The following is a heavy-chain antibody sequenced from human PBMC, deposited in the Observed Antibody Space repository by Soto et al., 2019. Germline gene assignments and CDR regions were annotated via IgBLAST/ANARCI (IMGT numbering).Heavy chain of an antibody. D-gene: IGHD2-8*02. CDR1: GFTFTSYA. J-gene: IGHJ4*02. V-gene: IGHV3-23*01. Sequence: EVQLLESGGDLVQPGGSLRLSCAASGFTFTSYAMSWIRQAPGMGLEWVSAITGGGDNTYYADSVKGRFTISRDNSKTTLYLQRNSVRPEATAFYYCTQDGGSRDWLCVNWGQGTLVTVSS. CDR3: TQDGGSRDWLCVN. CDR2: ITGGGDNT.